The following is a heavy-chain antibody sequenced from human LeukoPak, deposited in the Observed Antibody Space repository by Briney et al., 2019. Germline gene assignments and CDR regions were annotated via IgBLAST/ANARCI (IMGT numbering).Heavy chain of an antibody. CDR3: ARNQAVAANRGAFDI. CDR1: GYSISSNNW. D-gene: IGHD6-19*01. J-gene: IGHJ3*02. V-gene: IGHV4-28*01. CDR2: IYYSGNT. Sequence: SDTLSLTCAVSGYSISSNNWWAWPRQPPGKGLEWIGYIYYSGNTYYNPYNPSLTSRVTMSVDTSKNQFSLKLDSVTEIDTAMYYCARNQAVAANRGAFDIWGQGTMVTVSS.